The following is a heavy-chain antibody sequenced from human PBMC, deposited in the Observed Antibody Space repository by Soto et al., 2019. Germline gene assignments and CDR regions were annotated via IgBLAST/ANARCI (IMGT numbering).Heavy chain of an antibody. V-gene: IGHV2-26*01. CDR3: AVTGDFWWFDP. D-gene: IGHD3-3*01. CDR1: GFSLSNARMG. Sequence: QVTLKESGPVLVKPTETLTLTCTVSGFSLSNARMGVSWIRQPPGKALEWPAHIFSNDEKSYSTSLKSRLTICKDSSKSQVALTMTNLDPVDTATFYCAVTGDFWWFDPWGQGTLVTVSS. CDR2: IFSNDEK. J-gene: IGHJ5*02.